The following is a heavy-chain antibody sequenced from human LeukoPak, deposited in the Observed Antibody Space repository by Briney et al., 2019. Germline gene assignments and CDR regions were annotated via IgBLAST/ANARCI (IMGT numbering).Heavy chain of an antibody. Sequence: GGSLRLSCVASGFTFSFYSMNLVRQAPGKGLEWVSSISRSSSYIHYADSVRGRFTISRDNAKNSLYLQMNSLRAEDTAVYYCARDGDTAMVTDYWGQGTLVTVSS. CDR3: ARDGDTAMVTDY. V-gene: IGHV3-21*01. J-gene: IGHJ4*02. D-gene: IGHD5-18*01. CDR2: ISRSSSYI. CDR1: GFTFSFYS.